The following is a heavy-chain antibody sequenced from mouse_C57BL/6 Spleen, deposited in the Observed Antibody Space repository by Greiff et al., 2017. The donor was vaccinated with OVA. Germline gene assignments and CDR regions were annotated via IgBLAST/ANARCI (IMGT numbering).Heavy chain of an antibody. Sequence: EVQGVESGAELVKPGASVKLSCTASGFNIKDYYMHWVKQRTEQGLEWIGRIDPEDGETKYAPKFQGKATITADTSSNTAYLQLSSLTSEDTAVYYCAKREDYDDYAMDYWGQGTSVTVSS. V-gene: IGHV14-2*01. CDR2: IDPEDGET. CDR1: GFNIKDYY. J-gene: IGHJ4*01. D-gene: IGHD2-4*01. CDR3: AKREDYDDYAMDY.